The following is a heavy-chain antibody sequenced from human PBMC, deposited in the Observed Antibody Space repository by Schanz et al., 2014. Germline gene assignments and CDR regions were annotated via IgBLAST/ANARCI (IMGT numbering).Heavy chain of an antibody. CDR3: ARASDSAWYMDV. Sequence: EVQLVESGGGLVKPGGSLRLSCAASGFTFSTYYMNWVRQAPGKGLEWVSSISSSSSYISYADSVKGRFTISRDNAKNSLYLQMNSMRAEDTAVYYCARASDSAWYMDVWGKGTTVTVSS. J-gene: IGHJ6*03. CDR1: GFTFSTYY. V-gene: IGHV3-21*02. D-gene: IGHD2-21*02. CDR2: ISSSSSYI.